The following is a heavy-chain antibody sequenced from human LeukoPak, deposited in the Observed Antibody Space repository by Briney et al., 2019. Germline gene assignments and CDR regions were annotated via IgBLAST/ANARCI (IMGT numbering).Heavy chain of an antibody. V-gene: IGHV4-59*01. CDR2: IYYSGST. J-gene: IGHJ4*02. CDR1: GGSISSYY. Sequence: SETLSLTCTVSGGSISSYYWSWIRQPPGKGLEWLGYIYYSGSTNYNPSLKSRVTISVDTSKNQFSLKLSSVTAADTAVYYCAGRLGYSSGWYEEDYWGQGTLVTVSS. CDR3: AGRLGYSSGWYEEDY. D-gene: IGHD6-19*01.